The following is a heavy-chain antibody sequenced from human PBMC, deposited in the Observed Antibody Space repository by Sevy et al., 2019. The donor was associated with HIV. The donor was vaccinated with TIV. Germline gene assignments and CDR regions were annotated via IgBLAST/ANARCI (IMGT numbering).Heavy chain of an antibody. V-gene: IGHV4-59*01. CDR2: IYYSGST. CDR1: GGSISSYY. CDR3: ARSHSSSWYVAIDP. Sequence: SETLSLTCTVSGGSISSYYWSWIRQPPGKGLEWIGYIYYSGSTNYNPPLKSRVTISVDTSKNQFSLKLSSVTAADTAVYYCARSHSSSWYVAIDPWGQGTLVTVSS. J-gene: IGHJ5*02. D-gene: IGHD6-13*01.